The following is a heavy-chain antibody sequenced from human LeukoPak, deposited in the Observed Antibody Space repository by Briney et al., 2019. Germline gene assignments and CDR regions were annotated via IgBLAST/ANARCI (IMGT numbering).Heavy chain of an antibody. Sequence: ASVTVSCKASGYTFTGSYIHWVRQAPGQGLEWMGWINPNSGGTSSAQKFQRRVTMTRDTSVITAYMELSRLRSDDTALYYCARETGYCSGGRCYFIYWGQGTLVTVPS. V-gene: IGHV1-2*02. CDR3: ARETGYCSGGRCYFIY. J-gene: IGHJ4*02. D-gene: IGHD2-15*01. CDR2: INPNSGGT. CDR1: GYTFTGSY.